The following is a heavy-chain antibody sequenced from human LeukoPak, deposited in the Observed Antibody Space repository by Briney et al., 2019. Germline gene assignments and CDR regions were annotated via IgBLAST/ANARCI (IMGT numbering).Heavy chain of an antibody. D-gene: IGHD4-17*01. J-gene: IGHJ3*01. CDR1: GFTFSKYA. CDR3: GRDPNGDYVGASEF. V-gene: IGHV3-23*01. Sequence: GGSLRLSCAASGFTFSKYALVWVRQAPGKGLEWVSASSSGGSNPLYADAVKGRFTISRDNSKNTLYLQMNSLRAEDTAVYYCGRDPNGDYVGASEFWGRGTMVIVSS. CDR2: SSSGGSNP.